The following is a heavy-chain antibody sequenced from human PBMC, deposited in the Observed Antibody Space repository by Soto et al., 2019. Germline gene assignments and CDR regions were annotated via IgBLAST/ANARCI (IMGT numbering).Heavy chain of an antibody. CDR1: GFTFSSYE. Sequence: EVQLVESGGGLVQPGGSLRLSCAASGFTFSSYEMNWVRQAPGKGLEWVSYISSSGSTIYYADSVKGRFTISRDNAKNSLYLQMNSLRAEDTAVYYCARLQYCGGDCSYWRYGMDFWGQGTTVTVSS. CDR3: ARLQYCGGDCSYWRYGMDF. D-gene: IGHD2-21*02. CDR2: ISSSGSTI. V-gene: IGHV3-48*03. J-gene: IGHJ6*02.